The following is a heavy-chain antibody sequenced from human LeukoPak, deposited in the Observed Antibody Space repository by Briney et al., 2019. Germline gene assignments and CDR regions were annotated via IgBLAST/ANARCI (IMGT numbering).Heavy chain of an antibody. J-gene: IGHJ4*02. CDR2: IYHRGST. D-gene: IGHD2-2*01. CDR1: GVSISSGGYY. CDR3: ARVEDCSSTSCYSTYYFDY. V-gene: IGHV4-30-2*01. Sequence: PSETLSLTCTVSGVSISSGGYYWSWVRQPPGKGLEWIGYIYHRGSTYYNPSLKSRVTISVDRSKNQFSLKLNSVTAADTAVYYCARVEDCSSTSCYSTYYFDYWGQGTLVSVSS.